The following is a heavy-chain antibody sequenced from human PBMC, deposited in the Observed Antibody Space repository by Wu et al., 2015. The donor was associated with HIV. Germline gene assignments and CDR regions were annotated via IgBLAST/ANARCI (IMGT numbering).Heavy chain of an antibody. Sequence: QVQLVQSGAEVKKPGASVKVSCKASGYTFTGYYMHWVRQAPGQGLEWMGWINIYNGNTNYAQNLQGRVSMTTDTSTYTAYMEVRSLRSDDTAVYYCATIRGGAFVFDHWGQGTLVTVSS. CDR2: INIYNGNT. J-gene: IGHJ4*02. CDR1: GYTFTGYY. V-gene: IGHV1-18*04. D-gene: IGHD3-16*02. CDR3: ATIRGGAFVFDH.